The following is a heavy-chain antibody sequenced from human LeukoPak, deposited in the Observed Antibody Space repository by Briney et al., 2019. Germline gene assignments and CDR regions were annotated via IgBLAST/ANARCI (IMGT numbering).Heavy chain of an antibody. J-gene: IGHJ6*02. V-gene: IGHV3-11*06. CDR1: GFAFSDYY. CDR2: ISSTSSYT. CDR3: AREGNYYGSGSYFGFDYYYGMDV. Sequence: GGSLRLSCAASGFAFSDYYMSWLRQAPGKGLEWVSYISSTSSYTNYADSVKGRFTISRDNAKNSLYLQMNSLRAEDTAVYYYAREGNYYGSGSYFGFDYYYGMDVWGQGTTVTVSS. D-gene: IGHD3-10*01.